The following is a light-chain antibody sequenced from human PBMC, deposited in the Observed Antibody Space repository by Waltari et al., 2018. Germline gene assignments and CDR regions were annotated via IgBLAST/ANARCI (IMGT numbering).Light chain of an antibody. Sequence: SFELTQPPSVSVSPGQTAKITCSGDALRKQFAFWYQQKPGQTPVLVIYTDKERPSGIPERFSGSSAGSVVTLTITAVQAEDEADYYCQSADSSDSYVVFGGGTSLTVL. CDR2: TDK. V-gene: IGLV3-25*03. CDR1: ALRKQF. J-gene: IGLJ2*01. CDR3: QSADSSDSYVV.